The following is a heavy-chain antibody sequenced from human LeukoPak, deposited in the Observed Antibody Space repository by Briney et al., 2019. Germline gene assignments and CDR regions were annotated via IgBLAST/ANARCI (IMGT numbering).Heavy chain of an antibody. CDR2: IKQDGSEK. Sequence: GGSLRLSCAASRFTFSSYWMSWVRQAPGKGLEWVGNIKQDGSEKYYVDSVKGRFTISRDNAKNSLYLQMNSLRAEDTAVYYCARHHFIAAAGSFDYWGQGTLVTVSS. V-gene: IGHV3-7*01. D-gene: IGHD6-13*01. J-gene: IGHJ4*02. CDR1: RFTFSSYW. CDR3: ARHHFIAAAGSFDY.